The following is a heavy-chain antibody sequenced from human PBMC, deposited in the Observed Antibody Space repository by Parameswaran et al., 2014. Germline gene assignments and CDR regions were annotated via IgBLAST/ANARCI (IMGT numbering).Heavy chain of an antibody. V-gene: IGHV1-3*01. Sequence: WVRQAPGQRLEWMGWINAGNGNTKYSQKFQGRVTITRDTSASTAYMELSSLRSEDTAVYYCARALYDSRAPGLGEWFDPWGQGTLVTVSS. CDR3: ARALYDSRAPGLGEWFDP. D-gene: IGHD3-22*01. CDR2: INAGNGNT. J-gene: IGHJ5*02.